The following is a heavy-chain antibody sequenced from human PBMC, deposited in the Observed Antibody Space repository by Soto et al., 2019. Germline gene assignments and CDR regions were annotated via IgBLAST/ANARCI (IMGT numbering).Heavy chain of an antibody. CDR2: IYYSGST. J-gene: IGHJ6*02. V-gene: IGHV4-59*01. Sequence: SDTLSLTFTVSGGSISSYYWSWIRQPPGKGLERIGYIYYSGSTNYNPSLKSRVTISVDTSKNQFSLKLSSVTAADTAVYYCARDFPSWYQNYGMYXWGQGTTVTVS. D-gene: IGHD6-13*01. CDR3: ARDFPSWYQNYGMYX. CDR1: GGSISSYY.